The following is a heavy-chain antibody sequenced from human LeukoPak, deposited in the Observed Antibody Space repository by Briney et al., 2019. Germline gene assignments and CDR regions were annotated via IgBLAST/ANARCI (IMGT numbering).Heavy chain of an antibody. D-gene: IGHD5-18*01. J-gene: IGHJ4*02. Sequence: ASVTVSRKASGYTFTSYGISWVRQAPGQGLEWMGWISAYNGNTNYAQKLQGRVTMTTDTSTSTAYMELRSLRSDDTAVYYCARERYSYGAFDYWGQGTLVTVSS. CDR2: ISAYNGNT. V-gene: IGHV1-18*01. CDR1: GYTFTSYG. CDR3: ARERYSYGAFDY.